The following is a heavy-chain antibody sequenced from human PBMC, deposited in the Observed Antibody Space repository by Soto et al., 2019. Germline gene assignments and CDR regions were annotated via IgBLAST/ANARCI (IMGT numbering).Heavy chain of an antibody. J-gene: IGHJ6*02. D-gene: IGHD1-1*01. CDR2: MRSRAESYAT. Sequence: EVQGVESGGGLVQPGGSLKLSCAASGFTFSDFEMQWVRQASGKGLEWIGRMRSRAESYATAYSASVKGRFTVSRDDSRNTAFLQMNSLQTEDTAVYYCTRYFFRYPVDYGMDVWGQGTTVTVSS. CDR3: TRYFFRYPVDYGMDV. V-gene: IGHV3-73*02. CDR1: GFTFSDFE.